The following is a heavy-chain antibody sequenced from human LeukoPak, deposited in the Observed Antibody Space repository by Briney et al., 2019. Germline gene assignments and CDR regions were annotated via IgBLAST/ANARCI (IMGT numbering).Heavy chain of an antibody. Sequence: PSETLSLTCAVYGGSFSGYYWSWIRQPPGKGLEWIGEINHSGSTNYNPSLKSRVTISVDTSKNQFSLKLSSVTAADTAVYYCARDSRRNDIVVVPAAMEGTYYYYGMDVWGKGTTVTASS. CDR2: INHSGST. CDR1: GGSFSGYY. CDR3: ARDSRRNDIVVVPAAMEGTYYYYGMDV. D-gene: IGHD2-2*01. J-gene: IGHJ6*04. V-gene: IGHV4-34*01.